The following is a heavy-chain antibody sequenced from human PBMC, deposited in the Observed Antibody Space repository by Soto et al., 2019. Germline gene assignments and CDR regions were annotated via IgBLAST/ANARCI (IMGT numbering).Heavy chain of an antibody. CDR1: GFIFSSYW. Sequence: EVQLVESGGGLVQPGGSLRLSCAASGFIFSSYWMSWVRQAPGKGLEWVANIKQDGRDKYYVDSVRGRFTISRDNDKNSLYLQMNSLRAEDTAVYYCASYRDGVTLLYYWGQGTLVTVSS. CDR2: IKQDGRDK. V-gene: IGHV3-7*01. D-gene: IGHD2-2*02. J-gene: IGHJ4*02. CDR3: ASYRDGVTLLYY.